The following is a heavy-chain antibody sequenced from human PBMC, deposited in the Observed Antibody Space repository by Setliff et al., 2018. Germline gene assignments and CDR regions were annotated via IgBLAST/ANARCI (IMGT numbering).Heavy chain of an antibody. CDR3: AISSLSICSGGSCPNAFDI. J-gene: IGHJ3*02. Sequence: ASVKVSCKASGYTFSNYGITWVRQAPGQGLEWMGWISAYSGNTKYAQRFQGRVTMTTDTSTSAAYMELRSLRSDDTAVYYCAISSLSICSGGSCPNAFDIWGQGTMVTVSS. CDR1: GYTFSNYG. V-gene: IGHV1-18*01. CDR2: ISAYSGNT. D-gene: IGHD2-15*01.